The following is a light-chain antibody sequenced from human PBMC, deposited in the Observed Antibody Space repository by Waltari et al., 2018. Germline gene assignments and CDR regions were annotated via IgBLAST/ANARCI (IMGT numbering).Light chain of an antibody. V-gene: IGLV2-14*03. CDR3: SSRTTSITWV. CDR2: DVT. CDR1: STDFGANKY. Sequence: QPALTQPASVSGSPGQSITISCSGSSTDFGANKYVPWYQQHPGRATKVVIYDVTKRPSGISDRFSGSKSDSAASLTISGLQPEDEADYYCSSRTTSITWVFGGGTKLTVL. J-gene: IGLJ3*02.